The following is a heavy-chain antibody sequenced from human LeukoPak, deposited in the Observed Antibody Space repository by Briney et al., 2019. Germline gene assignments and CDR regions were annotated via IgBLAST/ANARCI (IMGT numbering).Heavy chain of an antibody. J-gene: IGHJ6*02. CDR2: ISWNSGSI. D-gene: IGHD2-21*02. CDR3: AWGVVTGSMDV. V-gene: IGHV3-9*01. CDR1: GFTFDDYA. Sequence: PGGSLRLSCAASGFTFDDYAMHWVRQAPGKGLEWVSGISWNSGSICYADSVKGRFTISRDNAKNSLYLQMNSLRAEDTALYCCAWGVVTGSMDVWGQGTTVTVSS.